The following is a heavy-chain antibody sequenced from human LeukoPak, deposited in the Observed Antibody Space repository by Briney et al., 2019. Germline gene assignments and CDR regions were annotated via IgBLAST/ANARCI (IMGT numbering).Heavy chain of an antibody. D-gene: IGHD3-3*01. V-gene: IGHV3-48*03. Sequence: PGGSLRLSCAASGFTFSIYEINWVRQAPGKGLGWVSFISGSGSTIHFADSVKGRFTISRDNAKNSLYLQMNSLRGEDTAVYYCAKSVVYYDFWSLPNDYWGQGTLVTVSS. CDR3: AKSVVYYDFWSLPNDY. J-gene: IGHJ4*02. CDR2: ISGSGSTI. CDR1: GFTFSIYE.